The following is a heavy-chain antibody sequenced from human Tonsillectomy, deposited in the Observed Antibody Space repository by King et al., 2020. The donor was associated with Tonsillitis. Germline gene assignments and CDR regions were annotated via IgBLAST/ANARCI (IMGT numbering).Heavy chain of an antibody. V-gene: IGHV3-53*01. Sequence: QLVQSGGGLIQPGGSLRLSCAASGFTVGSNYMSWVRQAPGKGLEWVSIIYTAGTTSYADSVKGRFTISRDTSKNTLYLQMNSLRAEDTAVYYCAAGGFSSASFDYWGQGTMVTVSS. CDR2: IYTAGTT. CDR3: AAGGFSSASFDY. D-gene: IGHD6-25*01. J-gene: IGHJ4*02. CDR1: GFTVGSNY.